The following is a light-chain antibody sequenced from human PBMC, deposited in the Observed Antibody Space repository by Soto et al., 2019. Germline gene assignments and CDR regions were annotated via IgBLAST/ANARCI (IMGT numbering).Light chain of an antibody. V-gene: IGLV2-11*01. CDR3: CSYAGSYTYV. J-gene: IGLJ1*01. Sequence: QSALAQPRSVSGSPGQSVTISCTGTSSVVGGYNYVSWYQQHPGKAPELMIYDVSKRPSGVPDRFSGSKSGNTASLTISGLQAEDEADYYCCSYAGSYTYVFGTGTKVTVL. CDR1: SSVVGGYNY. CDR2: DVS.